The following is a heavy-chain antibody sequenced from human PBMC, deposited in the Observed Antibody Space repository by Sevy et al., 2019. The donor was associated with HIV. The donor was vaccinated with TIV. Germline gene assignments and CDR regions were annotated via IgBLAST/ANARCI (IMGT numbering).Heavy chain of an antibody. V-gene: IGHV3-30*18. CDR3: AKDGDCRTITCAYIFAYYFHY. D-gene: IGHD3-3*02. CDR2: ITYDGNNK. J-gene: IGHJ4*02. CDR1: GFIFSSFG. Sequence: GGSLRLSCAASGFIFSSFGMHWLRQVPGRGLEWLAVITYDGNNKYYADSVKGRFTISRDNSKNTLYLQMDGLRADDTAVYYCAKDGDCRTITCAYIFAYYFHYWGQGSLVTVSS.